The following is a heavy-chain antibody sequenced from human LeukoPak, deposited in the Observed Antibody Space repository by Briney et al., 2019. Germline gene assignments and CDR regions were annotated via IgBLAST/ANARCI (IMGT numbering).Heavy chain of an antibody. J-gene: IGHJ4*02. D-gene: IGHD1-1*01. CDR3: ARDNTGTTADY. CDR2: IIPIFGTA. V-gene: IGHV1-69*13. CDR1: GGTFSSYA. Sequence: GASVKVSCKASGGTFSSYAISWVRQAPGQGLEWMGGIIPIFGTANCAQKFQGRVTITADESTSTAYMELSSLRSEDTAVYYCARDNTGTTADYWGQGTLVTVSS.